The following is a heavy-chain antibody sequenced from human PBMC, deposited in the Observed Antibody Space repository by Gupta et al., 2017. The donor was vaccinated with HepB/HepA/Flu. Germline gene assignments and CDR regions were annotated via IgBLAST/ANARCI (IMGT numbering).Heavy chain of an antibody. J-gene: IGHJ3*02. CDR2: IKQDGSER. CDR3: ARGSGSSTRALDI. V-gene: IGHV3-7*01. Sequence: EVQLVEAGGGSVQPGGSLRPSCAASCPAFSSHWMNWVRQAPGKGLEWVANIKQDGSERKYVDSVKGRFTISRDNAMDSMYLQMNSLRAEDTAVYYCARGSGSSTRALDIWGQGTVVTVSS. CDR1: CPAFSSHW. D-gene: IGHD2-2*01.